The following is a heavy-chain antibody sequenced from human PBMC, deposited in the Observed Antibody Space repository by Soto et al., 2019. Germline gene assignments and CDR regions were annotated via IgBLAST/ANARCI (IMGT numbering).Heavy chain of an antibody. J-gene: IGHJ6*02. V-gene: IGHV4-30-4*01. CDR2: IYHTGNT. Sequence: HVQLHQSGPRLVKPSQTLSLECSVIGGSVNTGDNYWSWVRQSPGRGLEWIGYIYHTGNTFYTPALENRVTMSVDASKNQFSLTLTSVTAADTAVYFCAREPLDGMDVWGQGTKVTVSS. CDR3: AREPLDGMDV. CDR1: GGSVNTGDNY.